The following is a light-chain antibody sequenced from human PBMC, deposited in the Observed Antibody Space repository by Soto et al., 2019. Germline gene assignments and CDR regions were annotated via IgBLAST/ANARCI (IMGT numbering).Light chain of an antibody. J-gene: IGLJ1*01. CDR1: SSDVGGYNY. CDR3: CSYTSSSTPWV. CDR2: DVS. V-gene: IGLV2-14*03. Sequence: QSALTQPASVSGSPGQSITISCTGTSSDVGGYNYGSWYQQHPGEAPKLMIYDVSDRPSGVSNRFSASKSGNTASLTISGLQPEDEADYFCCSYTSSSTPWVFGTGTKVTVL.